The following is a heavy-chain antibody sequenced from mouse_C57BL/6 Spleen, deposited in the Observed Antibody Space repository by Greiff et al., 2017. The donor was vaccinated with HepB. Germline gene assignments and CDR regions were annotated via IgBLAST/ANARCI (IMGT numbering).Heavy chain of an antibody. CDR3: ARNYGSSPYYAMDY. CDR2: ISDGGSYT. CDR1: GFTFSSYA. D-gene: IGHD1-1*01. Sequence: EVQLQESGGGLVKPGGSLKLSCAASGFTFSSYAMSWVRQTPEKRLEWVATISDGGSYTYYPDNVKGRFTISRDNAKNNLYLQMSHLKSEDTAMYYCARNYGSSPYYAMDYWGQGTSVTVSS. V-gene: IGHV5-4*01. J-gene: IGHJ4*01.